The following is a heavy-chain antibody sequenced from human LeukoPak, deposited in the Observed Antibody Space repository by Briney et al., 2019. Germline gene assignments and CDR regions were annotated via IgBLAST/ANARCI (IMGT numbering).Heavy chain of an antibody. CDR3: AKGSYYCSSSSCPQYYYYMDV. V-gene: IGHV3-30*02. J-gene: IGHJ6*03. CDR2: IRYDGSDK. D-gene: IGHD2-2*01. CDR1: GFILNIYG. Sequence: GGSLRLSCAPSGFILNIYGMHWVRQAPGKWLEWVAFIRYDGSDKYYADSVKGRLNISRDNSKNTLYLQMSSLRAEDTAVYYCAKGSYYCSSSSCPQYYYYMDVWGKGTTVTVSS.